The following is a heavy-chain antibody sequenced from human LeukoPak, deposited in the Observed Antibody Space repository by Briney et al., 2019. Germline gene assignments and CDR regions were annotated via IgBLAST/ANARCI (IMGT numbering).Heavy chain of an antibody. V-gene: IGHV4-59*01. CDR2: IYYSGST. J-gene: IGHJ4*02. CDR1: GGSISSYY. CDR3: ARDNDIGLIDY. D-gene: IGHD1-1*01. Sequence: KTSETLSLTCTVSGGSISSYYWSWIRQPPGKGLEWIGYIYYSGSTNYNPSLKSRVTISVDTSKNQFSLKLSSVTAADTAAYYRARDNDIGLIDYWGQGTLVTVSS.